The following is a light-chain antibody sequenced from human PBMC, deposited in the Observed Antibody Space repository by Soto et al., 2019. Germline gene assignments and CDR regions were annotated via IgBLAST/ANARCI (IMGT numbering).Light chain of an antibody. CDR2: DAS. CDR1: QSITTS. Sequence: GERATISCRASQSITTSLAWYQQKPGQAPPLLIYDASTRAATIPARFSGSGSGTEFTLTISRLQSEDFAVYYCQQYNSWPSRTFGQGTKV. V-gene: IGKV3-15*01. CDR3: QQYNSWPSRT. J-gene: IGKJ1*01.